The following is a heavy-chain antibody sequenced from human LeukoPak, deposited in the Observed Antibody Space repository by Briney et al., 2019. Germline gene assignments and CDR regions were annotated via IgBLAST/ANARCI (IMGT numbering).Heavy chain of an antibody. Sequence: PGGSLRLSCAASGFIFTGYWMSWVRQAPGKGLEWVANIKQDGGGIYYVDSVKGRFTISRDNAKNSLYLQMNSLRAEDTALYYCARGTNLDYWGQGALVIVSS. CDR1: GFIFTGYW. V-gene: IGHV3-7*03. J-gene: IGHJ4*02. D-gene: IGHD2-2*01. CDR2: IKQDGGGI. CDR3: ARGTNLDY.